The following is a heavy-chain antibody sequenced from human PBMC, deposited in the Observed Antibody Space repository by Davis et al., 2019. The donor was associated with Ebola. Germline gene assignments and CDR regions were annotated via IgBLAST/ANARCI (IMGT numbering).Heavy chain of an antibody. CDR3: AKGPTRSGYY. D-gene: IGHD6-19*01. CDR1: GFMFSSCG. CDR2: IGVSGGTT. J-gene: IGHJ4*02. V-gene: IGHV3-23*01. Sequence: GGSLRLSCAASGFMFSSCGMNWARQAPGKGLEWVSGIGVSGGTTYADSVKGRFTISRDNSQNTLYLQMTGLRAEDTAIYYCAKGPTRSGYYWGQGTLVTVSS.